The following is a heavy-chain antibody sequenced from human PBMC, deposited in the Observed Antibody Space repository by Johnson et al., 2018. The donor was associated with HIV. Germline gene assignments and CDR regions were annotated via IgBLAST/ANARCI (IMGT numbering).Heavy chain of an antibody. CDR3: ARGERFGGTQEAFDI. J-gene: IGHJ3*02. Sequence: VQLVESGGGLVQPGGSLRLSCAASGFTFSSYDMHWVCQATGKGLEWVSAIGTAGDTYYPGSVKGRFTISRENAKNSLYLQMNSLRAGDTAVYYCARGERFGGTQEAFDIWGQGTMVTVSS. CDR2: IGTAGDT. D-gene: IGHD1-26*01. CDR1: GFTFSSYD. V-gene: IGHV3-13*01.